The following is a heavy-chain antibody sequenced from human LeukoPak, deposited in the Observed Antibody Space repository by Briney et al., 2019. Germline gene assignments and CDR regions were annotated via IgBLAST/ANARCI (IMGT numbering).Heavy chain of an antibody. Sequence: PGGSLRLSCAASGFTFSSYAMSWVRQAPGKGLEWVSAISGSGGSTYYADSVKGRFTISRDNSKNTLYLQMNSLRAEDTAVYYCAKDGRRGQWLVRDYFDYWGQGTLVTVSS. CDR2: ISGSGGST. D-gene: IGHD6-19*01. CDR3: AKDGRRGQWLVRDYFDY. CDR1: GFTFSSYA. V-gene: IGHV3-23*01. J-gene: IGHJ4*02.